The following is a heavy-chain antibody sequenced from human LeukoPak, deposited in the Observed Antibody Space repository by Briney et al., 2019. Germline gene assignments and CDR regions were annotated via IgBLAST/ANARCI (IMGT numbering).Heavy chain of an antibody. Sequence: TSVKVSCKASGFTFTSSAMQWVRQARGQRLEWIGWIVVGSGNTNYAQEFQERVTITRDMSTSTAYMELSSLRSEDTAVYYCAAGSSGSPGYYGMDVWGQGTTVTVSS. CDR2: IVVGSGNT. CDR3: AAGSSGSPGYYGMDV. CDR1: GFTFTSSA. V-gene: IGHV1-58*02. J-gene: IGHJ6*02. D-gene: IGHD1-26*01.